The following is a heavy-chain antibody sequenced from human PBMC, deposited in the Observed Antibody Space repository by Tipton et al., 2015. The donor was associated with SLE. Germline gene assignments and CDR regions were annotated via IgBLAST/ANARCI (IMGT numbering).Heavy chain of an antibody. CDR1: GFTFTTYA. V-gene: IGHV3-23*03. J-gene: IGHJ4*02. CDR3: AKHLGDYGGNPFGY. Sequence: SLRLSCAASGFTFTTYAMSWVRQAPGKGLEWVAFMYSGGSKYYADSVRGRFTISRDNSKSTLYLQMSSLGPQDTAIYYCAKHLGDYGGNPFGYWGQGTLVTVSS. CDR2: MYSGGSK. D-gene: IGHD4/OR15-4a*01.